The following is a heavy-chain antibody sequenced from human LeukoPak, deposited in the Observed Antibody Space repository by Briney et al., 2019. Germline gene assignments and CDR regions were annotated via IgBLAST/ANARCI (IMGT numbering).Heavy chain of an antibody. V-gene: IGHV1-46*01. CDR1: GYTFTSYY. CDR3: ARDRRQTLIAVAGAGDY. D-gene: IGHD6-19*01. CDR2: INPSGGST. Sequence: GASVKVSCKASGYTFTSYYMHWVRQAPGQGLEWIGIINPSGGSTSYAQKFQGRVTMTRDTSTSTVYMELSSLRSEDTAVYYCARDRRQTLIAVAGAGDYWGQGTLVTVSS. J-gene: IGHJ4*02.